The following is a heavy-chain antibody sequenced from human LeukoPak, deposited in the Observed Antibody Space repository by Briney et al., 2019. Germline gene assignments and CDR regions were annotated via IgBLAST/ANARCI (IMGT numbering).Heavy chain of an antibody. CDR3: VRLRRNSDTSGFYYYYDF. CDR1: GYPFSSYS. J-gene: IGHJ4*02. CDR2: ISVRSNYI. V-gene: IGHV3-21*01. Sequence: GGSLLLSCLASGYPFSSYSINWVRQAPGKGLEWVSSISVRSNYIYYADSVRSRFRISRDDARDSLYLQMNSLRAEDTAVYYCVRLRRNSDTSGFYYYYDFWGQGTLVTVSS. D-gene: IGHD3-22*01.